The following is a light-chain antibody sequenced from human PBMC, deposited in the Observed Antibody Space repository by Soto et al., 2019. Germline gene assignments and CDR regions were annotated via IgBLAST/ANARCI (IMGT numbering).Light chain of an antibody. CDR1: QSIDNW. J-gene: IGKJ2*01. CDR2: EAS. V-gene: IGKV1-5*03. CDR3: QQYSRLYT. Sequence: DIQMTQSPSTLSASVGDRVTITCRASQSIDNWLAWYQQKPGKAPKFLMYEASNLASGVPSRFNGSGSGTEFTLTISSLQPDDCATHYCQQYSRLYTFGQGTKLEIK.